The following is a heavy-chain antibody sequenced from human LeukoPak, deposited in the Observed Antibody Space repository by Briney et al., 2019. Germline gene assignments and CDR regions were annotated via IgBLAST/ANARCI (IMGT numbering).Heavy chain of an antibody. J-gene: IGHJ3*02. Sequence: GGSLRLSCAASGFTFSSYELSWVRRAPGKGLEWVSYISGGGSTIYYADSVKGRFTISRDNAKNSLYLQMNSLRAEDTAVYYCTRTNRNYDAFDIWGQGTMVTVSS. CDR2: ISGGGSTI. CDR1: GFTFSSYE. CDR3: TRTNRNYDAFDI. D-gene: IGHD1-14*01. V-gene: IGHV3-48*03.